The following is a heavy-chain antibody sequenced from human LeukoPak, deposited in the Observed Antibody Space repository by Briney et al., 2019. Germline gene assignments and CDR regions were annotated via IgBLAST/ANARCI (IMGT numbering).Heavy chain of an antibody. Sequence: SETLSLTCAVSGGSISSGGYSWSWIRQPPGKGLEWIGYIYYSGSTNYNPSLKSRVTISVDTSKNQFSLKLSSVTAADTAVYYCARLGPYYYYYYMDVWGKGTTVTISS. CDR1: GGSISSGGYS. CDR3: ARLGPYYYYYYMDV. D-gene: IGHD7-27*01. V-gene: IGHV4-61*08. CDR2: IYYSGST. J-gene: IGHJ6*03.